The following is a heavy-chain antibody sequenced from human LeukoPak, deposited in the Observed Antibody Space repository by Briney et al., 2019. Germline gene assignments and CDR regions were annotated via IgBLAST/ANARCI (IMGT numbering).Heavy chain of an antibody. CDR2: LDPEDGET. V-gene: IGHV1-24*01. CDR3: ARATPARKGPYYYYYYYMDV. D-gene: IGHD2-2*01. CDR1: GYTLTELS. Sequence: ASVKVSCKVSGYTLTELSMHWVRQAPGKGLEWMGGLDPEDGETIYAQKFQGRVTITTDESTSTAYMELSSLRSEDTAVYYCARATPARKGPYYYYYYYMDVWGKGTTVTVSS. J-gene: IGHJ6*03.